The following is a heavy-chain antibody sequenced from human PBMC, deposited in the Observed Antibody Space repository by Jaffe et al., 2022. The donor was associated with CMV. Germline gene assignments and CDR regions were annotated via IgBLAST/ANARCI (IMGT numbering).Heavy chain of an antibody. Sequence: EVQLVESGGGLVQPGGSLRLSCAASGFTFSSYEMNWVRQAPGKGLEWVSYISSSGSTIYYADSVKGRFTISRDNAKNSLYLQMNSLRAEDTAVYYCARVRSGTNGLLAFDIWGQGTMVTVSS. CDR1: GFTFSSYE. CDR3: ARVRSGTNGLLAFDI. D-gene: IGHD1-26*01. CDR2: ISSSGSTI. J-gene: IGHJ3*02. V-gene: IGHV3-48*03.